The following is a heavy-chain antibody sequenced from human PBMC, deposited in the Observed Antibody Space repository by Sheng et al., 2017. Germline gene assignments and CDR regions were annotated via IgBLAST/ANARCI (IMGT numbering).Heavy chain of an antibody. D-gene: IGHD2-15*01. Sequence: EVQLVESGGGLVQPGGSLRLSCAASGFSFSSYEMNWVRQAPGKGLEWVSYISSSGSLIYYADSVKGRFTISRDNAKNSLYLQMNSLRAEDTALYYCARSLVVVAAGYWGQGTLVT. CDR3: ARSLVVVAAGY. CDR1: GFSFSSYE. V-gene: IGHV3-48*03. J-gene: IGHJ4*02. CDR2: ISSSGSLI.